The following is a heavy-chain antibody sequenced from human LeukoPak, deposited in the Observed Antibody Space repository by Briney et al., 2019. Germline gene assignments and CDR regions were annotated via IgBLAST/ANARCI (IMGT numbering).Heavy chain of an antibody. D-gene: IGHD6-19*01. J-gene: IGHJ4*02. CDR1: GFTVSSNY. Sequence: GRSLRLSCAASGFTVSSNYTSCVSHAPRKGLEWVTFISSGGSTYYADSVKSRFTTSGDNSTNTLYLQMNSPRAAETAVYYCASSLLPGIAVASTCADYWGQGTLVTVSS. V-gene: IGHV3-66*01. CDR2: ISSGGST. CDR3: ASSLLPGIAVASTCADY.